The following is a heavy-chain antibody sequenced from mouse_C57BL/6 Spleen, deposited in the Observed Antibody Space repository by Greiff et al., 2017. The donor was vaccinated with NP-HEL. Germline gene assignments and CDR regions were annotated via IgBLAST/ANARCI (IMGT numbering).Heavy chain of an antibody. CDR3: AGYYDYDDWYFDV. CDR1: GYSITSGYY. Sequence: EVKLQESGPGLVKPSQSLSLTCSVTGYSITSGYYWNWIRQFPGNKLEWMGYISYDGSNNYNPSLKNRISITRDTSKNQFFLKLNSVTTEDTATYYCAGYYDYDDWYFDVWGTGTTVTVSS. CDR2: ISYDGSN. D-gene: IGHD2-4*01. J-gene: IGHJ1*03. V-gene: IGHV3-6*01.